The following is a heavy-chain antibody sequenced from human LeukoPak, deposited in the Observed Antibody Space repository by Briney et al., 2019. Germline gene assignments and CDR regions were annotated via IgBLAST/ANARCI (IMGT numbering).Heavy chain of an antibody. CDR3: ARDPPPMVRGVMDV. Sequence: QPGGSLRLSCAASGFTFSSFSMNWVRQAPGKGLEWVSYISSSSSTIYYADSVKGRFTISRDNAKNSLYMQKNSLRAEDTAVYYCARDPPPMVRGVMDVWGKGTTVTVSS. D-gene: IGHD3-10*01. V-gene: IGHV3-48*01. J-gene: IGHJ6*04. CDR1: GFTFSSFS. CDR2: ISSSSSTI.